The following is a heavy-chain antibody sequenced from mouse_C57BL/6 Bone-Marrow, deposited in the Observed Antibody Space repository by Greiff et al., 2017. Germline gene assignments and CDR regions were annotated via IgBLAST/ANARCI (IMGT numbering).Heavy chain of an antibody. D-gene: IGHD2-5*01. CDR1: GYTFTTYP. CDR3: AIHSNGYYAMDY. J-gene: IGHJ4*01. CDR2: FHPCNDDT. V-gene: IGHV1-47*01. Sequence: VKLMESGAELVKPGASVKMSCKASGYTFTTYPIEWMKQNHGKSLEWIGNFHPCNDDTKYNEKFKGKATLTVEKSSSTVYLELSRLTSDDSAVYYCAIHSNGYYAMDYWGQGTSVTVSS.